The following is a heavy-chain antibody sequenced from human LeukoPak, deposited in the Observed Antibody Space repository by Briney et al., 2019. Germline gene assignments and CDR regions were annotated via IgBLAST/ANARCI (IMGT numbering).Heavy chain of an antibody. Sequence: PSETLSLTCAVYGGSFSGYYWSWIRQPPGKGLEWIGEINHSGSTNYNPSLKSRVTISVDTSKNQFSLKLSSVTAADTAVYYCARDDYGDYASHFDYWGQGTLVTVSS. CDR2: INHSGST. D-gene: IGHD4-17*01. CDR1: GGSFSGYY. J-gene: IGHJ4*02. V-gene: IGHV4-34*01. CDR3: ARDDYGDYASHFDY.